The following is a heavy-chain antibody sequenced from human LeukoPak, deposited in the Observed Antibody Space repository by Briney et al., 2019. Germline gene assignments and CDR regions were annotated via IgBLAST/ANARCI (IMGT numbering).Heavy chain of an antibody. CDR1: GYTFTSYY. CDR3: ARVFSFDSSGWYFFDY. V-gene: IGHV1-2*02. D-gene: IGHD6-19*01. J-gene: IGHJ4*02. CDR2: VNPNSGGT. Sequence: ASVKVPCKASGYTFTSYYIHWMRQAPGQGLEWMGWVNPNSGGTNYAQKFQGRVTMTRDTSISAAYMELSRLRSDDTAVYYCARVFSFDSSGWYFFDYWGQGTLVTVSS.